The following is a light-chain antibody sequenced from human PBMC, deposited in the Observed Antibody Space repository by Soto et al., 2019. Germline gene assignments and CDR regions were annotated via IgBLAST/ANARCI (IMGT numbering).Light chain of an antibody. CDR3: CSDAGSYV. Sequence: QSALTQPRSVSGSPGQSVTISCTGTSSDVGGYNYVSWYQQHPGKAPKLMIYDVSKRPSGVPDRFSGPKSGNTASLTISGLQAEDEADYYCCSDAGSYVFGTGTKLTVL. CDR1: SSDVGGYNY. V-gene: IGLV2-11*01. CDR2: DVS. J-gene: IGLJ1*01.